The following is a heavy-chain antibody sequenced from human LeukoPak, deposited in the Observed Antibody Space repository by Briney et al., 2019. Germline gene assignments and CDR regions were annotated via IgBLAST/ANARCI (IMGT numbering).Heavy chain of an antibody. CDR3: ARETEKNWFDP. D-gene: IGHD1-14*01. CDR1: GFTFSSYW. Sequence: PGGSLRLSCAASGFTFSSYWMNWVRQAPGKGLEWVSYISSSGSTIYYADSVKGRFTISRDNAKNSQYLQMNSLRAEDTAVYYCARETEKNWFDPWGPGTLVTVSS. J-gene: IGHJ5*02. V-gene: IGHV3-48*04. CDR2: ISSSGSTI.